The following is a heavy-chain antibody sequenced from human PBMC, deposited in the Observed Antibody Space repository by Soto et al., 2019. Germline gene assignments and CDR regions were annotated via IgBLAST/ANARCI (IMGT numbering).Heavy chain of an antibody. CDR2: ISGSGGST. CDR3: AKVGSSTNYYYYGMDV. Sequence: GSLRLSCAASGFTFSSYAMSWVRQAPGKGLEWVSAISGSGGSTYYADSVKGRFTISRDNSKNTLYLQMNSLRAEDTAVYYCAKVGSSTNYYYYGMDVWGQGTTVTVSS. V-gene: IGHV3-23*01. J-gene: IGHJ6*02. CDR1: GFTFSSYA. D-gene: IGHD2-2*01.